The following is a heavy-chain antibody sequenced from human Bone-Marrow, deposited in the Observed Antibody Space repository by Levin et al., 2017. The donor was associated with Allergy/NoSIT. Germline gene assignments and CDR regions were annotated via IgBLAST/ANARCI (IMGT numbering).Heavy chain of an antibody. V-gene: IGHV4-39*01. CDR3: ARHIAYCEFDF. CDR1: GASTSSSGYY. D-gene: IGHD3-22*01. CDR2: IYYTGRT. J-gene: IGHJ4*02. Sequence: SETLSLTCTVSGASTSSSGYYWAWIRQPPGKGLEWMGSIYYTGRTYYKPSLNSRITISVDMSRNQFSLRLSSVTATDTGVYFCARHIAYCEFDFWGQGTLVAVSS.